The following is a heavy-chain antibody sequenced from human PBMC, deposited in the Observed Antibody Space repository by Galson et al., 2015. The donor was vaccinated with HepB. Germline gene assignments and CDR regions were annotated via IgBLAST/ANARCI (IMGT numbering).Heavy chain of an antibody. Sequence: SLRLSCAVSGFTFSSYSFNWVRRAPGKGLEWVSSISGDTTYIYYADSVKGRFTISRDNAKNSLYLQMNSLRAEDTAMYYCARGPCTGGVCYNNYWGQGTLVTVSS. CDR3: ARGPCTGGVCYNNY. J-gene: IGHJ4*02. CDR1: GFTFSSYS. D-gene: IGHD2-8*02. CDR2: ISGDTTYI. V-gene: IGHV3-21*01.